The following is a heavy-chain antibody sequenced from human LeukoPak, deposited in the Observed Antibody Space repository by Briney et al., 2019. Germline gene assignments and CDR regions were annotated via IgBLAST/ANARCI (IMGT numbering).Heavy chain of an antibody. CDR3: AKDSSSWHYFYYYMDV. J-gene: IGHJ6*03. D-gene: IGHD6-13*01. V-gene: IGHV3-23*01. CDR1: GLTFSSYA. CDR2: ISGSGGST. Sequence: PGGSLRLSCSASGLTFSSYAMSWVRQAPGKGLEWVSAISGSGGSTYYADSVKGRFTISRDNFKNTLYLLMNSLRAEDTAVYYCAKDSSSWHYFYYYMDVWGKGTTVTISS.